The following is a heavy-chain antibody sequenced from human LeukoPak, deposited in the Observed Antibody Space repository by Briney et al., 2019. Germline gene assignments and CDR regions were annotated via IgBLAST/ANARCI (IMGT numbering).Heavy chain of an antibody. CDR1: GYTFTGYY. CDR3: ARVPIAAAGTLFDY. V-gene: IGHV1-2*02. CDR2: INPNSGGT. J-gene: IGHJ4*02. Sequence: VASVKVSCMASGYTFTGYYMHWVRQAPGQGVGWMGWINPNSGGTNYAQKFQGRVTMTRDTSISTAYMELSRLTSDDTAVYYCARVPIAAAGTLFDYWGQGTLVTVSS. D-gene: IGHD6-13*01.